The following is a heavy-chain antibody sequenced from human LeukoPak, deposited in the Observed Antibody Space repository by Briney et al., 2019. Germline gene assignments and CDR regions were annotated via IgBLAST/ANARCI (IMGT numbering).Heavy chain of an antibody. Sequence: GASVKVSCKASGYTFTSYGISWVRQAPGQGLEWMGWISAYNGNTDYAQKFQGRVTITADKSTSTAYMELSSLRSEDTAVYYCAREASIAARGGSFGYWGQGTLVTVSS. V-gene: IGHV1-18*01. D-gene: IGHD6-6*01. CDR1: GYTFTSYG. CDR3: AREASIAARGGSFGY. J-gene: IGHJ4*02. CDR2: ISAYNGNT.